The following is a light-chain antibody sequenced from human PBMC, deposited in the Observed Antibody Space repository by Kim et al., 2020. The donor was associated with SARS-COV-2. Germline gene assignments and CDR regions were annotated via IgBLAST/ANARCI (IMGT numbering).Light chain of an antibody. Sequence: QSALTQPPSASGSPGQSVTISCTGTSSDVGGYNFVSWYQQHPGKAPKLIIYEVSKRPSGVPDRFSGSKFGNTASLTVSGLQTEDEADYYCSSYAGYVKWVFGGGTQLTVL. CDR1: SSDVGGYNF. V-gene: IGLV2-8*01. J-gene: IGLJ3*02. CDR2: EVS. CDR3: SSYAGYVKWV.